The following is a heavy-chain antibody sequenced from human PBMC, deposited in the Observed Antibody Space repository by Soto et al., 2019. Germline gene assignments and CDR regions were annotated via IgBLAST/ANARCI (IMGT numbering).Heavy chain of an antibody. CDR3: GIDRGSGWNYYGLDV. Sequence: QVQLVESGGGVVQPGRSLRLSCAGSGFIFTNYGMHWVRQSPGQGLEWVAVISSGGTTKFYGDSVKGRFTISRDNSKNTVYLQMSSLRGEDTAVYYCGIDRGSGWNYYGLDVWGQVTTGSVSS. CDR2: ISSGGTTK. J-gene: IGHJ6*02. CDR1: GFIFTNYG. V-gene: IGHV3-30*03. D-gene: IGHD6-19*01.